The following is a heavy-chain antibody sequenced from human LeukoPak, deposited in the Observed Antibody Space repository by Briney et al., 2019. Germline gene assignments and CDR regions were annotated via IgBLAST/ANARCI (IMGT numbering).Heavy chain of an antibody. CDR2: IYYSGST. CDR3: AGFTFFRGVITFDY. CDR1: GGSISSSSYY. Sequence: SETLSLTCTVSGGSISSSSYYWGWIRQPPGKGLEWIGSIYYSGSTYYNPSLKSRVTISVDTSKDQFSLKLSSVTAADTAVYSCAGFTFFRGVITFDYWGQGTLVTVSS. D-gene: IGHD3-10*01. J-gene: IGHJ4*02. V-gene: IGHV4-39*01.